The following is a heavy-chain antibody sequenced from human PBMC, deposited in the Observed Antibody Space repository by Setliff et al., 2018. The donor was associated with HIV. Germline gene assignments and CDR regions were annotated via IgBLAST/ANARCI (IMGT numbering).Heavy chain of an antibody. CDR1: GGTFSSYA. V-gene: IGHV1-69*13. J-gene: IGHJ4*02. CDR3: ARGGSGYYDFWRGSSAFEY. D-gene: IGHD3-3*01. CDR2: IIPMFGTA. Sequence: SVKVSCKASGGTFSSYAINWVRQAPGQGLEWMGGIIPMFGTAHYAQKFQGRVTITADESTTTAYMELSSLRSEDTAVFYCARGGSGYYDFWRGSSAFEYWGQGTLVTVSS.